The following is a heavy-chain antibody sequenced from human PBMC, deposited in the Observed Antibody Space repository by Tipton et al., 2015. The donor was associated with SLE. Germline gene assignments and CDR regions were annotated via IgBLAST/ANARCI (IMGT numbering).Heavy chain of an antibody. CDR1: GVSINSFY. Sequence: TLSLTCTVSGVSINSFYWSWIRQPPGKGLEWIGETSHSGRSIYNPSLKSRVTASLDTSKMHFSLRLTSVTAADTAVYYCARVVTVGAAHYYDIDVWGQGTRVTVSS. V-gene: IGHV4-59*12. J-gene: IGHJ6*02. CDR3: ARVVTVGAAHYYDIDV. CDR2: TSHSGRS. D-gene: IGHD2-21*02.